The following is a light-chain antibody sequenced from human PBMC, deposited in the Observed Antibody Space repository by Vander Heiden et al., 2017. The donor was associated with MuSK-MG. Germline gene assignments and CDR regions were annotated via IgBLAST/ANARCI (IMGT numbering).Light chain of an antibody. CDR1: QSVSGY. Sequence: EIVLTQSPATLSLSPGERATLSCRASQSVSGYLAWDQQKPGQAPRLLIYDASNRDTGIQARFSGSGAGTDFTLTSSSRETEDFEVYDGQQRSNWLFGHGTKMDI. J-gene: IGKJ3*01. CDR2: DAS. V-gene: IGKV3-11*01. CDR3: QQRSNWL.